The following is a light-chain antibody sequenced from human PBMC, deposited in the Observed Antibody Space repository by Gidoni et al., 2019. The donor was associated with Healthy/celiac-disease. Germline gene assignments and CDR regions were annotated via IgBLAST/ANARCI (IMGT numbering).Light chain of an antibody. Sequence: EIVMTQSPATLSVSPGERATLSCRASQSVSSNLAWYQQKPGQAPRLLIYGASTRATGIPARFSGSGSGTEFTLTISSLQSEDFAVYYCQQYNNGPPGTFGQXTKLEIK. CDR1: QSVSSN. J-gene: IGKJ2*02. CDR3: QQYNNGPPGT. V-gene: IGKV3-15*01. CDR2: GAS.